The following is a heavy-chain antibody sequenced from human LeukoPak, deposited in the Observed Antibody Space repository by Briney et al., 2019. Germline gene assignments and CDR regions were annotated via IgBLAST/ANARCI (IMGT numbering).Heavy chain of an antibody. CDR1: GFTFSSYN. CDR2: ISSSSSYI. V-gene: IGHV3-21*06. J-gene: IGHJ4*02. Sequence: PGGSLRLSCAASGFTFSSYNMNWVRQAPGKGLEWVSSISSSSSYIYYADSVKGRFTISRDNAKNSLYLQINSLRAEDTAVYYCARDDSVTIDYWGQGTLVTVSS. D-gene: IGHD4-17*01. CDR3: ARDDSVTIDY.